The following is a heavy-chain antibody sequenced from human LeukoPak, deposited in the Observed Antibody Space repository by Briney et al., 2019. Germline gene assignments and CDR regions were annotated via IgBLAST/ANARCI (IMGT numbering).Heavy chain of an antibody. CDR3: ARAGLLVVPAAIGGVDY. CDR2: IYHSGST. CDR1: GYSISSGYY. V-gene: IGHV4-38-2*01. J-gene: IGHJ4*02. D-gene: IGHD2-2*01. Sequence: SETLSLTCAVSGYSISSGYYWGWIRQPPGKGLEWIGSIYHSGSTYYNPSLESRVTISVDTSKNQFSLKLSSVTAADTAVYYCARAGLLVVPAAIGGVDYWGQGTLVTVSS.